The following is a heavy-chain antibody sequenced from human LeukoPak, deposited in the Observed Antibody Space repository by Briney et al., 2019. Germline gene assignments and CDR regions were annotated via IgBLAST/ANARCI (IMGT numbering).Heavy chain of an antibody. CDR3: AKGPGEIPAAPRGDTAMVPSFDY. D-gene: IGHD5-18*01. Sequence: GGSLRLSCAASGFTFSSYGMHWVRQAPGKGLEWVAFIRYDGSNKYYADSVKGRFTISRDNSKNTLYLQMNSLRAEDTAVYYCAKGPGEIPAAPRGDTAMVPSFDYWGQGTLVTVSS. V-gene: IGHV3-30*02. J-gene: IGHJ4*02. CDR2: IRYDGSNK. CDR1: GFTFSSYG.